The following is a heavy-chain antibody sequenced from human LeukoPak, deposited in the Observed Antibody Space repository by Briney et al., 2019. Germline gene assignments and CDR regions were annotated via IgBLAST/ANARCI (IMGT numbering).Heavy chain of an antibody. CDR1: GFTLSSNY. CDR2: IYSGGST. D-gene: IGHD3-16*01. V-gene: IGHV3-53*01. Sequence: RGSLRLSCAAPGFTLSSNYMSWVRQAPGKGLEWVSVIYSGGSTYYADSVKGRFTISRDNSYNTVSLQMNSLRDEDTGVYYCAKGLRTGVGPYMGYHYYMDVWGKGATVTVSS. CDR3: AKGLRTGVGPYMGYHYYMDV. J-gene: IGHJ6*03.